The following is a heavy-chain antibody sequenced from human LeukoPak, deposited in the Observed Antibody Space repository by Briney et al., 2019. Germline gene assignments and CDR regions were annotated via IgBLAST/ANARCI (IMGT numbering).Heavy chain of an antibody. CDR1: GGTFSSYA. V-gene: IGHV1-69*06. J-gene: IGHJ4*02. Sequence: GASVKVSCKASGGTFSSYAISWVRQAPGQGLEWRGGIIPIFGTANYAQKFQGRVTITADKSTSTAYMELSSLRSEDTAVYSCARVAPYCSSTSCYFNYWGQGTLVTVSS. CDR2: IIPIFGTA. D-gene: IGHD2-2*01. CDR3: ARVAPYCSSTSCYFNY.